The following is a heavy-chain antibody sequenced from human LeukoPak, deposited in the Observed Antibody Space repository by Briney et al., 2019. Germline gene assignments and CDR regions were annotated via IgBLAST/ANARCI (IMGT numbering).Heavy chain of an antibody. CDR2: ISPGDSDT. J-gene: IGHJ4*02. V-gene: IGHV5-51*01. CDR3: ARQTTGPTGAFDY. Sequence: GESLKISCKGSGYSFTSYWSGWVRQMPGKGLEWMGIISPGDSDTSYSPSFQGQVTISADKSISTAYLQWSSLKASDTAMYYCARQTTGPTGAFDYWGQGTLVTVSS. D-gene: IGHD1-1*01. CDR1: GYSFTSYW.